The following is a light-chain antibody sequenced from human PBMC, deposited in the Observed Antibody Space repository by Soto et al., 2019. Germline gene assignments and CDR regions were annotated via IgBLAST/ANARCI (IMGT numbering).Light chain of an antibody. CDR2: GAF. CDR3: QQYNNRPPIT. Sequence: EIVMTQSPATLSVSPGERATPSCRASQSVSSNLAWYQQKPGQAPRLLIYGAFTRATGIPARFSGSGSGTEFTLTVSSLQSEDFAVYYCQQYNNRPPITFGQGTRLEIK. J-gene: IGKJ5*01. V-gene: IGKV3-15*01. CDR1: QSVSSN.